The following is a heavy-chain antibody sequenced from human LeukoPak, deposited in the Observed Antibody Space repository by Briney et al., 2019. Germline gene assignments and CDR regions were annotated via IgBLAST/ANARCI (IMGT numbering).Heavy chain of an antibody. J-gene: IGHJ6*03. CDR2: VSAYNGNT. D-gene: IGHD6-6*01. Sequence: GASVKVSCKASGYTFTSYGISWVRQAPGQGLEWMGWVSAYNGNTNYAQKLQGRVTMTTDTSTSTAYMELRSLRSDDTAVYYCAREGSIAALGYYYYMDVWGKGTTVTVSS. V-gene: IGHV1-18*01. CDR3: AREGSIAALGYYYYMDV. CDR1: GYTFTSYG.